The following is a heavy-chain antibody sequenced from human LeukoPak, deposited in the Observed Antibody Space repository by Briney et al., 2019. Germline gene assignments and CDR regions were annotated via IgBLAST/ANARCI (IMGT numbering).Heavy chain of an antibody. CDR2: ISASGGST. Sequence: GGSLRLSCAASGFTISSYAMSWVRQSPGKGLEWVSSISASGGSTYYADSVKGRFTVSRDNAKNSLYLQMNSLRAEDTAVYFCARVASFRFYFDYWGQGALVTVSS. V-gene: IGHV3-23*01. CDR1: GFTISSYA. J-gene: IGHJ4*02. D-gene: IGHD2/OR15-2a*01. CDR3: ARVASFRFYFDY.